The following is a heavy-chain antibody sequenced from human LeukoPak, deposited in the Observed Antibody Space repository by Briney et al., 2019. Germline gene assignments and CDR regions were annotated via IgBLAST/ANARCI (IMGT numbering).Heavy chain of an antibody. V-gene: IGHV1-46*01. CDR1: GHTFTCYY. D-gene: IGHD3-9*01. CDR2: INPSGRST. Sequence: ASVNVSCKASGHTFTCYYMHWVRQAPGQGSEGMGVINPSGRSTSYALKFQGRVTMTRDTSTSTVYMELSSLRSEDTAVFFCASNYDILTGHDAFDIWGQGTMVTVSS. J-gene: IGHJ3*02. CDR3: ASNYDILTGHDAFDI.